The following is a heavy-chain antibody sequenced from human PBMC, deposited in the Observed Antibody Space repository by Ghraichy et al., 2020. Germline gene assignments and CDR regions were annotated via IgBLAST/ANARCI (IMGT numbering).Heavy chain of an antibody. CDR3: AKEIGRSRRPITIFGVVIIDSLDV. D-gene: IGHD3-3*01. CDR2: ISGSGGST. CDR1: GFTFSSYA. Sequence: GGSLRLSCAASGFTFSSYAMSWVRQAPGKGLEWVSAISGSGGSTYYAESVKGRFTISRDNSMNTLYLQMNSLRAEDTAVYYCAKEIGRSRRPITIFGVVIIDSLDVWGQGTTVTVSS. J-gene: IGHJ6*02. V-gene: IGHV3-23*01.